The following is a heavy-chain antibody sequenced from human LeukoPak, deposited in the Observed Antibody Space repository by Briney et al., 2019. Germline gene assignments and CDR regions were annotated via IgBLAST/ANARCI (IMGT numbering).Heavy chain of an antibody. D-gene: IGHD6-19*01. Sequence: SETLSLTCTVSGGSISSYYWSWIRQPAGNGLEWIGRIYTSGSTNENPSLKSRVTMSVDTSKNQFSLKLSSVTAADTAVYYCARVGRRAVAGDHAFDIWGQGTMVTVSS. V-gene: IGHV4-4*07. CDR2: IYTSGST. CDR1: GGSISSYY. J-gene: IGHJ3*02. CDR3: ARVGRRAVAGDHAFDI.